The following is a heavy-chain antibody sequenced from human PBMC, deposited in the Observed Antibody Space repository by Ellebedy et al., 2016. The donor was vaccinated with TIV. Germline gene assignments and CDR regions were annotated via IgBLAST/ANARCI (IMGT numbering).Heavy chain of an antibody. D-gene: IGHD6-19*01. J-gene: IGHJ4*02. CDR2: LIPIFGST. V-gene: IGHV1-69*13. CDR3: ARGTGYSSGWYESVH. CDR1: GSTFSSYA. Sequence: SVKVSCKASGSTFSSYAINWVRQAPGQGLEWMGGLIPIFGSTHYAQKFQGRVTITADESATTATAYMELSSLRFEDSAVYYCARGTGYSSGWYESVHWGQGTLVTVSS.